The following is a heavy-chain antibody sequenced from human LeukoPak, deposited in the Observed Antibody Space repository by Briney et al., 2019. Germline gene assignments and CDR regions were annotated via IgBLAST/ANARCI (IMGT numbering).Heavy chain of an antibody. CDR2: ISSSSYI. CDR3: AREEDCTDGVCFPTTFDY. D-gene: IGHD2-8*01. V-gene: IGHV3-21*01. CDR1: GLTFSGYS. Sequence: GGSLRLSCAASGLTFSGYSMTWVRQAPGKGLEWVSSISSSSYIYYADSVKGRFTISRDNAKNSLYLQMNSLRAEDTAVYYCAREEDCTDGVCFPTTFDYWGQGTLVTVSS. J-gene: IGHJ4*02.